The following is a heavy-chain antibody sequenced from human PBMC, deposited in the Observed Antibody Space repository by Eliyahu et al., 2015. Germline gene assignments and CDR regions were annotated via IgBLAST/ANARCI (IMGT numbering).Heavy chain of an antibody. D-gene: IGHD3-9*01. Sequence: QMQLVQSGAEVKKPGSSVKLSCKASGWTFPYRYLHWLRQAPGQALEWMGWITPHNGNLAYAQKFRGRLTITREMSLGTVHMELAGLRSDDTATYYCARSSLTGDTDYFESWGQGSLVTVSS. V-gene: IGHV1-45*02. CDR3: ARSSLTGDTDYFES. CDR2: ITPHNGNL. J-gene: IGHJ4*02. CDR1: GWTFPYRY.